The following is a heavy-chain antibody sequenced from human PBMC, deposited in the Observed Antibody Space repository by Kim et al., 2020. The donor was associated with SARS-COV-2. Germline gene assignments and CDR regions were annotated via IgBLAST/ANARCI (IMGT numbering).Heavy chain of an antibody. Sequence: GGSLRLSCAASGFTFSSYAMSWVRQAPGKGLEWVSAISGSGGSTYYADSVKGRFTISRDNSKNTLYLQMNSLRAEDTDVYYCAKNWATEYYYDSSGYPDDIGIWGQGTMVTVSS. CDR2: ISGSGGST. CDR3: AKNWATEYYYDSSGYPDDIGI. J-gene: IGHJ3*02. D-gene: IGHD3-22*01. V-gene: IGHV3-23*01. CDR1: GFTFSSYA.